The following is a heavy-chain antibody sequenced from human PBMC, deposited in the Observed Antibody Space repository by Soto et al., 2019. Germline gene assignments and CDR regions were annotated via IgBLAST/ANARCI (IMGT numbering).Heavy chain of an antibody. J-gene: IGHJ6*02. Sequence: GGSLRLSCAASGFTVSSNYMILVRQAPGKGLEWASVIYSGGSTYYADSVKGRFTISRDNSKNTLYLQMNSLRAEDTAVYYCARGKVGIAARPSYYYYGMDVWGQGTTVTVSS. V-gene: IGHV3-53*01. CDR3: ARGKVGIAARPSYYYYGMDV. CDR2: IYSGGST. CDR1: GFTVSSNY. D-gene: IGHD6-6*01.